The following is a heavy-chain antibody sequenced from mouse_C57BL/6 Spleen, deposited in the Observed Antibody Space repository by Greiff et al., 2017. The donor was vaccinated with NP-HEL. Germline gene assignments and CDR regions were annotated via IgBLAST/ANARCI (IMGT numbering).Heavy chain of an antibody. CDR2: IDPETGGT. V-gene: IGHV1-15*01. CDR3: TRRYGYYEVDY. CDR1: GYTFTDYE. Sequence: QVQLKQSGAELVRPGASVTLSCKASGYTFTDYEMHWVKQTPVHGLEWIGAIDPETGGTAYNQKFKGKAILTAAKSSSTAYMELRSLTSEDSAVYYCTRRYGYYEVDYWGQGTSVTVSA. J-gene: IGHJ4*01. D-gene: IGHD2-3*01.